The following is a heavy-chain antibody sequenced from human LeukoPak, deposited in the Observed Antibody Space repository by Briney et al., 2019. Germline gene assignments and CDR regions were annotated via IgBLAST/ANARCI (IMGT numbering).Heavy chain of an antibody. CDR1: GGSISSSSYY. CDR3: ARHLTIMGATNQNDY. CDR2: LYYSGST. J-gene: IGHJ4*02. Sequence: PSETLSLTCTVSGGSISSSSYYWGWIRQPPGKGLEWIGSLYYSGSTYYNPSLKGRVTISIDMSKNQFSLKLSSVTAADTAVYYCARHLTIMGATNQNDYWGQGSLVTVSS. V-gene: IGHV4-39*01. D-gene: IGHD1-26*01.